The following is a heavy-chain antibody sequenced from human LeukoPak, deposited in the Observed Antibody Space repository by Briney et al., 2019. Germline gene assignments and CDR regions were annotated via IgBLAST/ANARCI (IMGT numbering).Heavy chain of an antibody. V-gene: IGHV4-34*01. D-gene: IGHD2/OR15-2a*01. Sequence: SETLSLTCGVYGGVQGGSFSGYNWSCIRQPPGKGLEWIGETNHGGSTNYNPSLKSRVTISIATSKNQFSLRLSCETAADTALSCARRVRRCYLLLSLDWFDPWGQGTLGTVSS. CDR2: TNHGGST. CDR3: ARRVRRCYLLLSLDWFDP. J-gene: IGHJ5*02. CDR1: GGVQGGSFSGYN.